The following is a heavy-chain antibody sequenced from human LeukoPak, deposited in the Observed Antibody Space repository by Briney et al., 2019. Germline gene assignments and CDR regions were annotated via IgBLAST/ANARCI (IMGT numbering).Heavy chain of an antibody. CDR3: ARVGALSSSWLLY. J-gene: IGHJ4*02. CDR2: ISSSSSKI. V-gene: IGHV3-48*04. D-gene: IGHD6-13*01. Sequence: GGSLRLSCAASGFTFSSYSMNWVRQARGKGLEWVSYISSSSSKIYYADSVKGRFTISRDNAKNSLYLQMNSLRAEDTAVYFCARVGALSSSWLLYWGQGTLVTVSS. CDR1: GFTFSSYS.